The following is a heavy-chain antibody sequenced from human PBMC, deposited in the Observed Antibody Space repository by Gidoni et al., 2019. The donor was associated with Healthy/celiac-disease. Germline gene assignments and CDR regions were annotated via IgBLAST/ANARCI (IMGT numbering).Heavy chain of an antibody. V-gene: IGHV4-59*01. CDR1: GGSISSYY. J-gene: IGHJ4*02. CDR2: IYYSGGT. CDR3: ARDPGSYDFDY. Sequence: QVQLQESGPGLVKPSETLSLTCTVSGGSISSYYWSWIRQPPGKGLEWIGYIYYSGGTNYNPSLKSRVTISVDTSKNQFSLKLSSVTAADTAVYYCARDPGSYDFDYWGQGTLVTVSS. D-gene: IGHD1-26*01.